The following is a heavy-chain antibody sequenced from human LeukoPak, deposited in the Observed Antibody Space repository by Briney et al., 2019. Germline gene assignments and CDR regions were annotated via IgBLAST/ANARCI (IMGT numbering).Heavy chain of an antibody. CDR1: GYTFTGYY. CDR3: ARDFGPEYYGSGSKTDDY. J-gene: IGHJ4*02. CDR2: INPNSGGT. Sequence: ASVKVSCKASGYTFTGYYMHWVRQAPGQGLEWMGWINPNSGGTNYAQKFQGRVTMTRDTSISTAYMGLSRLRSDDTAVYYCARDFGPEYYGSGSKTDDYWGQGTLVTVSS. V-gene: IGHV1-2*02. D-gene: IGHD3-10*01.